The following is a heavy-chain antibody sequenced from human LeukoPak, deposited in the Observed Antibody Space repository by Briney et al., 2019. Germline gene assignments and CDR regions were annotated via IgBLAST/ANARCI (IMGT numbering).Heavy chain of an antibody. D-gene: IGHD3-16*01. CDR3: VKFAGGLY. J-gene: IGHJ4*02. CDR1: GYTFTGYY. V-gene: IGHV1-2*02. CDR2: INPNSGGT. Sequence: GASVKVSCKASGYTFTGYYMHWVRQAPGQGLEWMGWINPNSGGTNYAQKLQGRVTMTRDTSSSTAYMELSRLRSDDTAVYYCVKFAGGLYWGQGTLVTVSS.